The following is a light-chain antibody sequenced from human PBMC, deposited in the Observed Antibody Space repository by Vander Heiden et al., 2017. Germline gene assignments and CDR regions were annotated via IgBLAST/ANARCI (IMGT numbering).Light chain of an antibody. CDR2: EVS. J-gene: IGLJ3*02. V-gene: IGLV2-14*03. Sequence: QSALTQPASVSGSPGQSVTISCAGTSSDIGAYKYVSWYQQHPDKAPNVIIYEVSKRPSGVSNRFSGSKSGNTASLTISGRQGDDEADYFCASRTSSNTLVFGGGTKLTVL. CDR3: ASRTSSNTLV. CDR1: SSDIGAYKY.